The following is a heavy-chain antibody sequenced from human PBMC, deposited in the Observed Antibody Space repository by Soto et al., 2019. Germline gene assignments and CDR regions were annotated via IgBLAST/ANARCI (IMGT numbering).Heavy chain of an antibody. CDR3: AKTPVKLDEDYGDYDTPYMDV. J-gene: IGHJ6*03. CDR2: ISGSGGST. CDR1: GFTFSSYA. Sequence: GGSLRLSCAASGFTFSSYAMSWVRQAPGKGLEWVSAISGSGGSTYYADSVKGRFTISRDNSKNTLYLQMNSLRAEDTAVYYCAKTPVKLDEDYGDYDTPYMDVWGKGTTVTVSS. D-gene: IGHD4-17*01. V-gene: IGHV3-23*01.